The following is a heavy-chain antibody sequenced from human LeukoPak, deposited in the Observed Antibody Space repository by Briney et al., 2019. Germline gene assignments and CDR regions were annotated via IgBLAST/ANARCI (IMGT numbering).Heavy chain of an antibody. V-gene: IGHV4-30-4*07. D-gene: IGHD6-13*01. J-gene: IGHJ5*02. Sequence: PSETLSLTCAVSGGSIGSGGYSWSWIRQPPGKGLEWIGYIYYSGSTYYNPSLKSRVTISVDTSKNQFSLKLSSVTAADTAVYYCARPFIGYSSSWRDWFDPWGQGTLVTVSS. CDR3: ARPFIGYSSSWRDWFDP. CDR1: GGSIGSGGYS. CDR2: IYYSGST.